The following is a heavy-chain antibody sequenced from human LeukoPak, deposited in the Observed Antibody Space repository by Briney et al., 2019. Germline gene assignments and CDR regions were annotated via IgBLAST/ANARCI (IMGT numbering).Heavy chain of an antibody. CDR3: ARGGYYSSWSDNAEYLQH. CDR2: IYCGGST. Sequence: GGSLRLSCAASGFTVSSNYMSWVRQGPGKGLEWVSVIYCGGSTYYAASVKGRFTISRDNSKNTLYLQMNSLRAEDTAVYYCARGGYYSSWSDNAEYLQHWGQGTLVTVSS. V-gene: IGHV3-66*02. D-gene: IGHD6-13*01. J-gene: IGHJ1*01. CDR1: GFTVSSNY.